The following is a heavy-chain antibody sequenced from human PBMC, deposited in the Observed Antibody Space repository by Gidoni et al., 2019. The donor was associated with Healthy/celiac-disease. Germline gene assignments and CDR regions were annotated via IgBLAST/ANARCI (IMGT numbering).Heavy chain of an antibody. CDR2: IDPSDSYT. D-gene: IGHD3-22*01. J-gene: IGHJ3*02. Sequence: EVQLVQSGAAVKKPGESLRISCKGSGYSFTSYWISWVRQMPGKGLEWMGRIDPSDSYTNYSPSFQGHVTISADKSISTAYLQWSSLKASDTAMYYCASYDSSENAFDIWGQGTMVTVSS. CDR3: ASYDSSENAFDI. V-gene: IGHV5-10-1*03. CDR1: GYSFTSYW.